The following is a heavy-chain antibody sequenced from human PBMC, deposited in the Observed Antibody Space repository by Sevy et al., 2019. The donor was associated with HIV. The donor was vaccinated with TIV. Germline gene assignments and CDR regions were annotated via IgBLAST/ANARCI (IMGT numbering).Heavy chain of an antibody. D-gene: IGHD2-2*01. V-gene: IGHV3-7*01. J-gene: IGHJ4*02. CDR1: GFNINTYW. CDR3: VRAIVIEGSF. CDR2: IKYDGSEI. Sequence: GGSLRLSCAASGFNINTYWMNWVRQAPGKGLEWVANIKYDGSEIYYVDSVRGRFTISKDNGRNWVYLQMNRLGAEDTAFYYYVRAIVIEGSFWGQGTLVTVSS.